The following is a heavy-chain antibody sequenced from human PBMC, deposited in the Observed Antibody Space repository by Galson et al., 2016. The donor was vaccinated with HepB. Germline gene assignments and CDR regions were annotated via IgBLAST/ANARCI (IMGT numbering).Heavy chain of an antibody. V-gene: IGHV3-74*03. Sequence: SLRLSCAASGFTFRTYWMHWVRQSPGMGLVWVSRISSDGLTTTYADSVKGRLTISRDNGRNTLYLQMNSLRAEDTGVYYCARDQTRRGPTTFDNWGQGTLVTVSS. CDR3: ARDQTRRGPTTFDN. CDR2: ISSDGLTT. J-gene: IGHJ4*02. CDR1: GFTFRTYW. D-gene: IGHD1-26*01.